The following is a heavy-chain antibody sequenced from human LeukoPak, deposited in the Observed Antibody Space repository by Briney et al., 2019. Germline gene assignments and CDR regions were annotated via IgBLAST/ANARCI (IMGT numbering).Heavy chain of an antibody. J-gene: IGHJ4*02. CDR3: VRGSTLRHYQY. CDR2: IYYSGST. D-gene: IGHD3-16*01. Sequence: PSETLSLTCSVSGGSISSGDYYWSWIRQPPGKGLEWIGHIYYSGSTHHNPSLKSRVTISVDTSKNQFSLKLSSVTAADTAVYYCVRGSTLRHYQYWGQGTLVTVSS. CDR1: GGSISSGDYY. V-gene: IGHV4-30-4*01.